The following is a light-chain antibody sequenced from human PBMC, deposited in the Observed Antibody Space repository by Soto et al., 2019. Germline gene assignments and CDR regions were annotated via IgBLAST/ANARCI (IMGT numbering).Light chain of an antibody. V-gene: IGKV1-27*01. CDR1: QGISNY. Sequence: DIPMTQSPSSLSAYLGDRVTITCRASQGISNYLAWYQQKPGRLPKLLLFGASTLQSGVPARFSGSGSGTLFTLTFNGLLPEDVATYYCQKYDRAPFTFGPGTKVDFK. CDR3: QKYDRAPFT. CDR2: GAS. J-gene: IGKJ3*01.